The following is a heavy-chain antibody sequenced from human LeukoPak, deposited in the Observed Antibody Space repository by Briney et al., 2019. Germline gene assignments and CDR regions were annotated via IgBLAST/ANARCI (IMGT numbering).Heavy chain of an antibody. Sequence: SETLSLTCTVSGGSISSYYWSWIRQPPGKGLEWIGYIYYSGGTNYNPSLKSRVTISVDTSKNQFSLKLSPVTAADTAVYYCARHVRGGAAGSYFDYWGQGTLVTVSS. CDR1: GGSISSYY. J-gene: IGHJ4*02. D-gene: IGHD6-13*01. CDR3: ARHVRGGAAGSYFDY. CDR2: IYYSGGT. V-gene: IGHV4-59*08.